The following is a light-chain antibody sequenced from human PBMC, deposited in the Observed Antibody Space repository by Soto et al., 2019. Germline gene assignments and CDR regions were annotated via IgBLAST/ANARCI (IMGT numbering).Light chain of an antibody. CDR2: EVS. J-gene: IGLJ3*02. CDR3: SSYRSTNTVV. CDR1: GSDVGGYNY. V-gene: IGLV2-14*01. Sequence: QSALTQPASVSGSFGQSITISCTGTGSDVGGYNYVSWYQQHPGKAPKVMIYEVSIRPSGVSTRFSGSKSGNTASLSISGLQAEDEAEYYCSSYRSTNTVVFGGGTKVTVL.